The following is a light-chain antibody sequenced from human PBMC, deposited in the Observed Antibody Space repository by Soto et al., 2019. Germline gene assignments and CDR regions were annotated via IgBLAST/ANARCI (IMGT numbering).Light chain of an antibody. CDR1: SNDIGGYNY. V-gene: IGLV2-14*03. J-gene: IGLJ2*01. CDR2: DVS. Sequence: QSALTQPASVSGSPGQSITIPCTGTSNDIGGYNYVSWYQQHPGKVPKLMIFDVSYRPSGISDRLSGSKSGNTASLTISGLQPEDEADYYCSSYGASSTLFGGGTKLTVL. CDR3: SSYGASSTL.